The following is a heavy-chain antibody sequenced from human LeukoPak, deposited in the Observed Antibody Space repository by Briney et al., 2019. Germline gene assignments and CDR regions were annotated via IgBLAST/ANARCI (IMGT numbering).Heavy chain of an antibody. CDR2: IKEDGSEK. J-gene: IGHJ4*02. CDR3: ARGRDPAY. CDR1: GFTFNSYW. V-gene: IGHV3-7*01. Sequence: GGSLRLSCAASGFTFNSYWMNWVRQAPGKGLEWVANIKEDGSEKYYVDSVKGRFIISRDNAKNSLYLQMSSLRAEDTAVYYCARGRDPAYWGQGTLVTVSS.